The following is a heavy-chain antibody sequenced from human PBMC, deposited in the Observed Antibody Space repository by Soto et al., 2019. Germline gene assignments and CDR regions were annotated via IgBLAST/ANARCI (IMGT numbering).Heavy chain of an antibody. J-gene: IGHJ4*02. D-gene: IGHD2-2*01. CDR2: INHSGST. CDR3: ARTKSSTSCYLRY. V-gene: IGHV4-34*01. Sequence: PXETLYLTCSVYGGSFSGYYWIWIRQPPGKGLEWIGEINHSGSTNYNPSLKSRVTISVDTSKNQFSLKLTSVTAADTAVYYCARTKSSTSCYLRYWGQGTLVTVPS. CDR1: GGSFSGYY.